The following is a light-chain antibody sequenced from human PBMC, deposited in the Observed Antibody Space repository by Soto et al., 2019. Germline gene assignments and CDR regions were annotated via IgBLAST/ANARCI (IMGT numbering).Light chain of an antibody. CDR2: GAS. CDR1: QSVGST. V-gene: IGKV3-15*01. Sequence: EIFMTQSPATLSVFPGEIVILSCRASQSVGSTLAWYQQKPGQAPRLLIRGASTRATGVPARFSGSGSGTEFTLTISSLQCEDFAVYYCQQYSSSLTFGGGTTLEIK. CDR3: QQYSSSLT. J-gene: IGKJ4*02.